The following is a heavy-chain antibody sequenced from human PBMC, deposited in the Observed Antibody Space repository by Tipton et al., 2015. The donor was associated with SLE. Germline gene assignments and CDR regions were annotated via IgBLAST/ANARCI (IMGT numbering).Heavy chain of an antibody. CDR2: ISGRGSNT. Sequence: SLRLSCVGSGFTFSTFAMSWVRQAPGKGLEWVSSISGRGSNTKYAESVRGRFTISRDNSRNTVYVQMNSLRAEDTAVYYCASIVVAAEYLGYRGQGLLVAVSP. CDR3: ASIVVAAEYLGY. J-gene: IGHJ4*02. V-gene: IGHV3-23*01. CDR1: GFTFSTFA. D-gene: IGHD2-15*01.